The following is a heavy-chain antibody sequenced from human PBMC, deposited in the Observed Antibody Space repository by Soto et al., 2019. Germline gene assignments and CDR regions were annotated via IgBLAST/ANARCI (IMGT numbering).Heavy chain of an antibody. J-gene: IGHJ5*02. Sequence: EVQVLESGGGLVQPGGSLRLSCAASGFTISSSAMTWVRQAPGKGLEWISSISGDGKATYYADSVKGRFTISRDSSKTTPYLQMNGLRVEDTATYFCAKITRSWGRGTLVTVAS. CDR1: GFTISSSA. D-gene: IGHD3-3*01. CDR3: AKITRS. CDR2: ISGDGKAT. V-gene: IGHV3-23*01.